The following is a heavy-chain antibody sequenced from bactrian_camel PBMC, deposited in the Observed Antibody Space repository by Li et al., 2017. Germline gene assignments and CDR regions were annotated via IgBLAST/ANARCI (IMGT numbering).Heavy chain of an antibody. D-gene: IGHD5*01. V-gene: IGHV3S53*01. CDR1: GSIYGDAC. J-gene: IGHJ4*01. Sequence: VQLVESGGGSVQAGGSLRLSCGASGSIYGDACVGWLRQAPGKEREGVAAIDSDGIASYADSVKGRFTVSRDNANNTVNLMMNSLKPEDTGIYYCAAATSPVSNQTLSPAAYPYWGQGTQVTVS. CDR3: AAATSPVSNQTLSPAAYPY. CDR2: IDSDGIA.